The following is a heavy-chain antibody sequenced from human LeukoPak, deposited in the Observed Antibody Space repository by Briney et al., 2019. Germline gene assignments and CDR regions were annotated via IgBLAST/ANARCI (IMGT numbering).Heavy chain of an antibody. CDR1: EYTFSVYH. V-gene: IGHV1-2*02. CDR3: TRALGSDF. Sequence: ASVKVSCKASEYTFSVYHIHWVRLAPGQGLEWTGWINPNSGGTNYAQKFQGRVTMTRDTSISTAYMELSSLRSDDTAMYYCTRALGSDFWGQGTLVTVSS. J-gene: IGHJ4*02. D-gene: IGHD1-26*01. CDR2: INPNSGGT.